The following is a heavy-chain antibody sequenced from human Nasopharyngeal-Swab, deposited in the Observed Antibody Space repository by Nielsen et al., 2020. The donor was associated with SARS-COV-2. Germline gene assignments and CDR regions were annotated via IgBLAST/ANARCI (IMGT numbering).Heavy chain of an antibody. CDR2: IYYSGST. V-gene: IGHV4-59*01. J-gene: IGHJ4*02. CDR1: GGSISSYY. Sequence: SEPLSLTCTVSGGSISSYYWSWIRQPPGKGLEWIGYIYYSGSTNYNPSLKSRVTISVDTSKNQFSLKLSSVTAADTAVYYCARDSRSGWLYWGQGTLVTVSS. D-gene: IGHD6-19*01. CDR3: ARDSRSGWLY.